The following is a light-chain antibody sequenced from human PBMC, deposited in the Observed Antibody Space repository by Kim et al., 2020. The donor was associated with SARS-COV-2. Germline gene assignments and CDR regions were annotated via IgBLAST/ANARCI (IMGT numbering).Light chain of an antibody. CDR2: DAS. Sequence: VSPGERATLSCRASQSVSSNLAWYQQKPGKAPRLLISDASTRAIGIPARFSGSGSGTEFTLTISSLQSEDFAFYYCQQYNNWPLTFGGGTKVDIK. CDR3: QQYNNWPLT. J-gene: IGKJ4*01. CDR1: QSVSSN. V-gene: IGKV3-15*01.